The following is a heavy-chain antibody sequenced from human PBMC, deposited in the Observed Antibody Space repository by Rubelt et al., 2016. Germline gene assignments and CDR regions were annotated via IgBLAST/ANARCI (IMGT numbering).Heavy chain of an antibody. CDR1: GGSISSSSYY. V-gene: IGHV4-39*07. CDR2: INHSGST. J-gene: IGHJ4*02. CDR3: ARGLRY. Sequence: QLQLQESGPGLVKPSETLSLTCTVSGGSISSSSYYWGWIRQPPGKGLEWIGEINHSGSTNYNPSLKSLVTISVDTSKNQFSLKLSSVTAADTAVYYCARGLRYWGQGTLVTVSS.